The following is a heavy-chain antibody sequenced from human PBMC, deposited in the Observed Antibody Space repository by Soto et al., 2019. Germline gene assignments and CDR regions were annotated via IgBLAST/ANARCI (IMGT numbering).Heavy chain of an antibody. CDR3: ARAAGYSSSPEVDGMDV. D-gene: IGHD6-13*01. V-gene: IGHV1-69*01. J-gene: IGHJ6*02. Sequence: QMQLVQSGAEVKKPGSSVKVSCKASGGTFSSYAISWVRQAPGQGLEWMGGIIPIFGTANYAQKFQGRVTITADESTSTAYMELSSLRSEDTAVYYCARAAGYSSSPEVDGMDVWGQGTTVTVSS. CDR1: GGTFSSYA. CDR2: IIPIFGTA.